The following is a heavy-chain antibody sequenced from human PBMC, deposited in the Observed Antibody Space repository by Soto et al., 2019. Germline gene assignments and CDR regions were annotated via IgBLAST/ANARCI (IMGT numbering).Heavy chain of an antibody. Sequence: SETLSLTCAVSGGSISSGNWWSWVRQPPGKGLEWIGEIYHSGSTNYNPSLKSRVTISVDKSKTQFSLRLSSVTAADTAVYYCARVISPMAPSDYWGQGTLVTV. D-gene: IGHD3-10*01. CDR3: ARVISPMAPSDY. V-gene: IGHV4-4*02. J-gene: IGHJ4*02. CDR2: IYHSGST. CDR1: GGSISSGNW.